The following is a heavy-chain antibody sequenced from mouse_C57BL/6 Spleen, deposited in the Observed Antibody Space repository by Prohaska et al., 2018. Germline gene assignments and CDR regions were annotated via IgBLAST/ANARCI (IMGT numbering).Heavy chain of an antibody. V-gene: IGHV1-66*01. CDR2: IYPGSGNT. Sequence: QVQLQQSGPELVKPGASVKISCKASGYSFTSYYIHWVKQRPGQGLEWIGWIYPGSGNTKYNEKFKGKATLTADTSSSTAYMQLSSLTSEDSAVYYCACYDGYSTLSWFAYWGQGTLVTVSA. CDR3: ACYDGYSTLSWFAY. J-gene: IGHJ3*01. CDR1: GYSFTSYY. D-gene: IGHD2-3*01.